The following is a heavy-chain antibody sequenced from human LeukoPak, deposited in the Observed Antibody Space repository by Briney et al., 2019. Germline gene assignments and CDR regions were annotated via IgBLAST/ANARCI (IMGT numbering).Heavy chain of an antibody. V-gene: IGHV3-23*01. Sequence: GGSLRLSCAASGFTFSSYAMSWVRQAPGKRLEWVSAISGSGGSTYYAESVKGRFTISRDNAKNTLYLQMNSLRAEDTAVYYCARVLAQQQGYWGQGTLVTVSS. D-gene: IGHD6-13*01. J-gene: IGHJ4*02. CDR1: GFTFSSYA. CDR3: ARVLAQQQGY. CDR2: ISGSGGST.